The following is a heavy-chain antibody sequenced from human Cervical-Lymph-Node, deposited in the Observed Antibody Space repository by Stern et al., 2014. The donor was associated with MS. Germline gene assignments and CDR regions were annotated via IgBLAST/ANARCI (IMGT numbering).Heavy chain of an antibody. CDR2: ISLGDSET. Sequence: QLVQSGAEVKKPGESLKISCKGSGYSFTRDWIGWVRQTPGKGLEWMGIISLGDSETRYSPSFQGQVTISADKSISTAYLQWSSLKASDTAMYYCARLPDSGGWYGIWYFDLWGRGTLVTVSS. J-gene: IGHJ2*01. D-gene: IGHD6-19*01. CDR1: GYSFTRDW. CDR3: ARLPDSGGWYGIWYFDL. V-gene: IGHV5-51*03.